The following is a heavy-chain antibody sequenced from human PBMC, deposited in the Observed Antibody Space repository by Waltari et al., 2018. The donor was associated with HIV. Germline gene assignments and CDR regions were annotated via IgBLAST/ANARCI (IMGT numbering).Heavy chain of an antibody. CDR3: TTDPGRDGYILWGY. V-gene: IGHV3-15*01. J-gene: IGHJ4*02. Sequence: EVQLVESGGGLVKPGGSLRLSCAASGFTFSNAWMSWVRQAPGKGLEWVGRIKSKTDGGTTDYAAPVKGRFTISRDDSKNTLYLQMNSLKTEDTAVYYCTTDPGRDGYILWGYWGQGTLVTVSS. CDR2: IKSKTDGGTT. CDR1: GFTFSNAW. D-gene: IGHD5-12*01.